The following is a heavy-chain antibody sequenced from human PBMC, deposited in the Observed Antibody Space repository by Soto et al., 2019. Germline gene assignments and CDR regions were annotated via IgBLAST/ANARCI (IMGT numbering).Heavy chain of an antibody. CDR1: GFTFSSYA. Sequence: GGSLRLSCAASGFTFSSYAMSWVRQAPGKGLEWVSAISGSGGSTYYADSVKGRFTISRDNSKNTLYLQMNSLRAEDTAVYYCAKDPHVRFLEWLTQYYFDYWGQGTLVTVSS. CDR2: ISGSGGST. J-gene: IGHJ4*02. V-gene: IGHV3-23*01. D-gene: IGHD3-3*01. CDR3: AKDPHVRFLEWLTQYYFDY.